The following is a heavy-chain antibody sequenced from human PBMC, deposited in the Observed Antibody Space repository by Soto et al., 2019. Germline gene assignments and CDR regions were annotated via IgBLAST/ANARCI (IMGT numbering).Heavy chain of an antibody. Sequence: PVGSLDLSCSASRCTVWGKYMSWVRQAPEKGLEWVSVIYSGGSTYYADSVKGRFNISRDNSKNTLYLQMNSLRAEDTVVYYCASGQDVYHSSGYYPPGAFDIWGQGTMVTVSS. CDR3: ASGQDVYHSSGYYPPGAFDI. CDR2: IYSGGST. CDR1: RCTVWGKY. J-gene: IGHJ3*02. V-gene: IGHV3-53*01. D-gene: IGHD3-22*01.